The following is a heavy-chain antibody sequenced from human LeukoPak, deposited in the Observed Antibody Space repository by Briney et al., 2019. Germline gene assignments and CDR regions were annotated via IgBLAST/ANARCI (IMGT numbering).Heavy chain of an antibody. CDR2: IFYTGST. Sequence: SETLSLTCTVSGGSVSSGNYYWSWIRQPPGNGLEWIGYIFYTGSTIYNPSLKSRVTISIDTSKNQFSLRLSSVTAADTAVYYCARAPWSSGWYSRYFDLWGRGTLVTVSS. D-gene: IGHD6-19*01. CDR3: ARAPWSSGWYSRYFDL. V-gene: IGHV4-61*01. CDR1: GGSVSSGNYY. J-gene: IGHJ2*01.